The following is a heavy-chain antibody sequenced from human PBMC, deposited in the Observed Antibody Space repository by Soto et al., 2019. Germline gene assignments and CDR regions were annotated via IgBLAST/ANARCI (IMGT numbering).Heavy chain of an antibody. CDR2: VNPILSMS. CDR3: VTSYGSGYRAFDY. CDR1: GDTFSFYS. D-gene: IGHD3-10*01. Sequence: QVQLVQSGAEVKRPGSSVKVSCKASGDTFSFYSINWVRQAPGLGLEWMGRVNPILSMSNYAQRFQGRVTMIVDKSTSKAYMELSGLRSEDTAMYYCVTSYGSGYRAFDYWGQGALVTVSS. J-gene: IGHJ4*02. V-gene: IGHV1-69*04.